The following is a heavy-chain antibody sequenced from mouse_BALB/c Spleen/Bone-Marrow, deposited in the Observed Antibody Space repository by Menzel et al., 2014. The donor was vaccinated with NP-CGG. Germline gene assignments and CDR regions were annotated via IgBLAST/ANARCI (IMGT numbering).Heavy chain of an antibody. CDR1: GFSLTSYG. V-gene: IGHV2-5*01. CDR2: IWRGGST. CDR3: AKIGTTTGGVDY. D-gene: IGHD2-14*01. J-gene: IGHJ4*01. Sequence: VKLMESGPGLVQPSQSLSITCTVSGFSLTSYGVHWVRQSPGKGLEWLGVIWRGGSTDYNAAFMSRLSITKDNSKSQIFFKMNSLQADDTAIYYCAKIGTTTGGVDYWGQGTSVTVSS.